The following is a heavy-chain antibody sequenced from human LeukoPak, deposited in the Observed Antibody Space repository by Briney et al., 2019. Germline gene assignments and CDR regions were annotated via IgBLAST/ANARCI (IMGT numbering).Heavy chain of an antibody. Sequence: PSETLSLTCTVSGGSISSGDYYWSWIRQPPGKGLEWIGYIYYSGSTYYNPSLKSRVTISVDTSKNQFSLKLSSVTAADTAVYYCAGRSPGYYFDYWGQGTLVTVSS. D-gene: IGHD7-27*01. CDR3: AGRSPGYYFDY. CDR2: IYYSGST. J-gene: IGHJ4*02. CDR1: GGSISSGDYY. V-gene: IGHV4-30-4*01.